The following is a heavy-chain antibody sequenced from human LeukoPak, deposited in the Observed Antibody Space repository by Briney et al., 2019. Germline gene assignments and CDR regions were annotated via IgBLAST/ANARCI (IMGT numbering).Heavy chain of an antibody. CDR3: ARVYYYDGSGSTTGAFDI. V-gene: IGHV4-61*08. CDR1: GGSVSSGVFS. D-gene: IGHD3-22*01. CDR2: IDYSGST. Sequence: SETLSLTCTVSGGSVSSGVFSWNWIRQPPGKGLEWIGFIDYSGSTYYNPSLKSRITVSAYTSKNQFSLKLTSVTAADTAVYYCARVYYYDGSGSTTGAFDIWGQGTMVTVSS. J-gene: IGHJ3*02.